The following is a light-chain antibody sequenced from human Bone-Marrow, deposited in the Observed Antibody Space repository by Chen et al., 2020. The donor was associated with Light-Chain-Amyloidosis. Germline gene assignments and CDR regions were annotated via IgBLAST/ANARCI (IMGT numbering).Light chain of an antibody. J-gene: IGLJ3*02. CDR2: DDS. CDR1: NIGTTS. V-gene: IGLV3-21*02. Sequence: SYVLTQPPSVSVAPGPTATIACVGNNIGTTSVHWYQQTPGQAPLLVVYDDSDRPSGIPERLSGSNSGNTATLTISRVEAGDEADYYCQVWDRSSDRPVFGGGTKLTVL. CDR3: QVWDRSSDRPV.